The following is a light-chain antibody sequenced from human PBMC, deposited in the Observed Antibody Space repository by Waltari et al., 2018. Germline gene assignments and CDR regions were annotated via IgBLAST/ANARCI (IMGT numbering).Light chain of an antibody. CDR1: QSVSSN. Sequence: EIVMTQSPATLSVSPGERATLSCKASQSVSSNLAWYQQKPDQGPRLLIYGASTRATGIPARFSGSGSGTEFTLTISRLRSEEFAVYYCQQYNNWPAWTFGQGPRWKSN. CDR2: GAS. J-gene: IGKJ1*01. V-gene: IGKV3-15*01. CDR3: QQYNNWPAWT.